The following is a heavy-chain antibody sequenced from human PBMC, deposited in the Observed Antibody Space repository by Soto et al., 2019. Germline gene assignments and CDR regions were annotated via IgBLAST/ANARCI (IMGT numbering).Heavy chain of an antibody. CDR1: GGSFGNHY. V-gene: IGHV4-34*01. J-gene: IGHJ4*02. D-gene: IGHD3-10*01. Sequence: QVQLQQWGAGLLKPSETLSLTCAVYGGSFGNHYWTWIRQSPGKGLEWIGEVHHSGGISYNPSLKSRVTISIDTSRNEFSLNLSSVTAAATAVYYCARGVPGTPGSYYKCHFDDWGQGTLVTVSS. CDR3: ARGVPGTPGSYYKCHFDD. CDR2: VHHSGGI.